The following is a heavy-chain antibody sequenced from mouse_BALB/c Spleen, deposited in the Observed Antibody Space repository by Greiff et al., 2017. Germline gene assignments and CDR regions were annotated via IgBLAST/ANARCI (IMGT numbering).Heavy chain of an antibody. CDR1: GFTFSSYG. J-gene: IGHJ4*01. CDR2: ISSGGSYT. Sequence: EVQLVESGGDLVKPGGSLKLSCAASGFTFSSYGMSWVRQTPDKRLEWVATISSGGSYTYYPDSVKGRFTISRDNAKNTLYLQMSSLKSEDTAMYYCARHLGATYAMDYWGQGTSVTVSS. V-gene: IGHV5-6*01. CDR3: ARHLGATYAMDY.